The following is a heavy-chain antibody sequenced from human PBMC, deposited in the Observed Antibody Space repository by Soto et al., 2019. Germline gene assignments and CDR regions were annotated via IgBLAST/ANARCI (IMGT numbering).Heavy chain of an antibody. CDR1: GGSVSSYY. D-gene: IGHD2-2*01. CDR2: IYYSGST. Sequence: QVHLQESGPGLVKPSETLSLTCTVSGGSVSSYYWSWIRQPPGGGLEWLAYIYYSGSTTYNPSLKRRLTMSVDTSKNQFSLNLRSVTAADTAVYYCARERYEGRIVYWGRGTLVTVSS. CDR3: ARERYEGRIVY. V-gene: IGHV4-59*02. J-gene: IGHJ4*02.